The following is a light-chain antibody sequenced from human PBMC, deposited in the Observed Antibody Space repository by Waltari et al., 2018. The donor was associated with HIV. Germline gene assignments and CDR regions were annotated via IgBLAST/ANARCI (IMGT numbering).Light chain of an antibody. CDR2: NNS. J-gene: IGLJ1*01. Sequence: QSVLTQPPSVSGAPGQRVTISCTGRSSNLGAGFDVPWYQQLPGTAPKLLIYNNSNRPSGVPDRFSGSKSGTSASLAITGLQAEDEADYYCQSYDSSLSGSDVFGTGTKVTVL. V-gene: IGLV1-40*01. CDR1: SSNLGAGFD. CDR3: QSYDSSLSGSDV.